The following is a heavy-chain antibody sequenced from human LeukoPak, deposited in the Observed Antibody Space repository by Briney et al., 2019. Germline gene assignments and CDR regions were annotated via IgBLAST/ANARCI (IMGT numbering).Heavy chain of an antibody. CDR1: GFTFDDYW. Sequence: GGSLRLSCGASGFTFDDYWMSWVRQAPGQGLEWVANIKQDGSEKYYVDSVKGRFTISRDNAKNSLYLQMNSLRAEDTAVYYCARARTYYYDSSGYYYPYYFDYWGQGTLVTVSS. D-gene: IGHD3-22*01. V-gene: IGHV3-7*01. CDR3: ARARTYYYDSSGYYYPYYFDY. CDR2: IKQDGSEK. J-gene: IGHJ4*02.